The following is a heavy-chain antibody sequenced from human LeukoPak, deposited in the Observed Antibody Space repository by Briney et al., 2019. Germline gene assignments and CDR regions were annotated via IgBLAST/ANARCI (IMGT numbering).Heavy chain of an antibody. CDR3: AREGPYCSSTSCYPER. CDR2: IYYSGST. CDR1: GGSISSYY. Sequence: PSETLSLTCTVSGGSISSYYWSWIRQPPGKGLEWIGYIYYSGSTNYNPSLKSRVTISVDTSKNQFSLELSSVTAADTAVYYCAREGPYCSSTSCYPERWGQGTLVTVSS. J-gene: IGHJ4*02. V-gene: IGHV4-59*01. D-gene: IGHD2-2*01.